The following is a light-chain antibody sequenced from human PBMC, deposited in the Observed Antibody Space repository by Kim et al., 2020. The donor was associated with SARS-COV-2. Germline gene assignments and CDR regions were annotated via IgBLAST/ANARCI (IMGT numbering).Light chain of an antibody. V-gene: IGKV1-5*03. Sequence: PASVGDRVTIPCRASQSISNWLAWYQPKPGKAPKVLIYKASSLQSGVPSRFSGSGSGTEFTLTISSLQPDDFATYYCQQYNTYRTFGQGTKVDIK. J-gene: IGKJ1*01. CDR1: QSISNW. CDR3: QQYNTYRT. CDR2: KAS.